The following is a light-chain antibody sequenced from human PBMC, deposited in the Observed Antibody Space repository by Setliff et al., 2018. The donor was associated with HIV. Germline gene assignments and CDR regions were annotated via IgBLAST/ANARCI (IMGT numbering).Light chain of an antibody. CDR1: SSDDGSYKL. CDR3: CSYAGSGTLYV. CDR2: EVT. J-gene: IGLJ1*01. V-gene: IGLV2-23*02. Sequence: QSALTQPASVSGSPGQSITISCTGTSSDDGSYKLVSWYQQHPGKAPKVMIYEVTKRPSGVSNRFSGSKSANTASLTISGLQAEDEADYYCCSYAGSGTLYVFGTGTKVTVL.